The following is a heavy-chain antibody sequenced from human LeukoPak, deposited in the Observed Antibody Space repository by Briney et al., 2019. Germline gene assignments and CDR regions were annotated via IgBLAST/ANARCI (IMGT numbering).Heavy chain of an antibody. CDR2: IGTAGDT. Sequence: ASLRLSCAASGFTFSSYDMHCFRQAPEKGLKWASAIGTAGDTYYAGSVKGRLSISRESVEISVYLQMNSLRAGDTAVYYCARGSLMSRRIWYFDLWGRGTLVTVSS. CDR3: ARGSLMSRRIWYFDL. V-gene: IGHV3-13*01. J-gene: IGHJ2*01. CDR1: GFTFSSYD. D-gene: IGHD2-15*01.